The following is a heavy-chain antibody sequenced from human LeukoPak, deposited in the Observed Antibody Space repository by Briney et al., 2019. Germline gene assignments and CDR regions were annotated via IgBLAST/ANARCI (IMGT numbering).Heavy chain of an antibody. D-gene: IGHD6-13*01. V-gene: IGHV3-30-3*01. CDR1: GFTFNSYA. CDR2: ISYDGTNK. Sequence: GGSLRLSCAASGFTFNSYAMHRVRQAPGKGLEWVAVISYDGTNKYYADSVKGRFTISRDNSKNTLYLQMNSLRAEDTAVYYCAKDLAAADNYYYYGMDVWGQGTTVTVSS. CDR3: AKDLAAADNYYYYGMDV. J-gene: IGHJ6*02.